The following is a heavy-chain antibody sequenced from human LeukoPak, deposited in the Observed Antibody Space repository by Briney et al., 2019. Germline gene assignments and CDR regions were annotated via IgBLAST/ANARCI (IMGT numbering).Heavy chain of an antibody. J-gene: IGHJ4*02. CDR2: IYSGGST. D-gene: IGHD3-10*01. CDR3: ARDSRFYYGSGSYTYFDW. Sequence: GGSLRLSCAASGFTVSSNYMSWVRQAPGKGLEWVSVIYSGGSTYYADSVKGRFTISRDNAKNSLYLQMNSLRAEDTAVYYCARDSRFYYGSGSYTYFDWWGQGTLVTVSS. V-gene: IGHV3-53*01. CDR1: GFTVSSNY.